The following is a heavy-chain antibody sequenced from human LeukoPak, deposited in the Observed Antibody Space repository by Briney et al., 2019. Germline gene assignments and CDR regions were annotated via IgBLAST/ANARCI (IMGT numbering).Heavy chain of an antibody. CDR3: ARGEDILTGYWSDWFDH. Sequence: GGSLTLYCAASRFTFCSLRMQWVRQAPGKGLEGLAVIWYDGSNKYYADSVKGRFTISRDNSKNTLYLQMNSLRAEDTAVYYCARGEDILTGYWSDWFDHWGQGTLVTVSS. D-gene: IGHD3-9*01. V-gene: IGHV3-33*01. CDR2: IWYDGSNK. J-gene: IGHJ5*02. CDR1: RFTFCSLR.